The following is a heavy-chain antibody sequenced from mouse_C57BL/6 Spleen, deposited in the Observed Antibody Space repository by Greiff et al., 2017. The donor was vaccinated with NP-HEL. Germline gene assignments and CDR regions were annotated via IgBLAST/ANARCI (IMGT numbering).Heavy chain of an antibody. J-gene: IGHJ2*01. Sequence: VKLMESGAELARPGASVKMSCKASGYTFTSYTMHWVKQRPGQGLEWIGYINPSSGYTKYNQKFKDKATLTADKSSSTAYMQLSSLTSEDSAVYYCARSGGNFHYFDYWGQGTTLTVSS. CDR3: ARSGGNFHYFDY. V-gene: IGHV1-4*01. CDR1: GYTFTSYT. CDR2: INPSSGYT. D-gene: IGHD2-1*01.